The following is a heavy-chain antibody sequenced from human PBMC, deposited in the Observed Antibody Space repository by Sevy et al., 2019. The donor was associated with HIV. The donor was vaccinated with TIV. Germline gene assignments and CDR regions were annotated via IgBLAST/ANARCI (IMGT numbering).Heavy chain of an antibody. CDR1: GFTFSSYS. Sequence: GGSLRLSCVASGFTFSSYSMKWVRQAPGKGLEWVSYISSSSDSSRTLYYADSVKGRFSISRDNAKNSVHVQMASLRVEDTAVYYCARPDRSGWYFDFWGHGTLVTVSS. J-gene: IGHJ4*01. CDR3: ARPDRSGWYFDF. D-gene: IGHD6-19*01. CDR2: ISSSSDSSRTL. V-gene: IGHV3-48*01.